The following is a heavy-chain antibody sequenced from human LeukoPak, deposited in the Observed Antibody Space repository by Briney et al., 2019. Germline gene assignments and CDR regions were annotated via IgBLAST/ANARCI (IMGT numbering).Heavy chain of an antibody. J-gene: IGHJ4*02. CDR2: IYSGGST. CDR3: AREAVTRNYFDY. V-gene: IGHV3-53*01. D-gene: IGHD4-17*01. Sequence: GGSLRLSCAASGFTVSSNYMNWVRQAPGKGLEWVSVIYSGGSTYYADSVKGRFTISRDNSKNTLFLQMNSLRAEDTAVYYCAREAVTRNYFDYWGQGTLVTVST. CDR1: GFTVSSNY.